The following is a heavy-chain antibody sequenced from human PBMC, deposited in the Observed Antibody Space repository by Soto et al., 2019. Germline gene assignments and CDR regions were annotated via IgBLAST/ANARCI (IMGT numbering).Heavy chain of an antibody. V-gene: IGHV3-11*01. D-gene: IGHD2-8*01. CDR1: GYTFSDYY. CDR2: ISSSGSTI. J-gene: IGHJ6*03. Sequence: QVQLVESGGGLVKPGGYLRLSCAASGYTFSDYYMSWIRQAPGKGLEWVSYISSSGSTIYYADSVKGRFTISRDNAKNSLYLQMNSLRAEDTVVYYCASPRTIRYYYYMDVWGKGTTVTVSS. CDR3: ASPRTIRYYYYMDV.